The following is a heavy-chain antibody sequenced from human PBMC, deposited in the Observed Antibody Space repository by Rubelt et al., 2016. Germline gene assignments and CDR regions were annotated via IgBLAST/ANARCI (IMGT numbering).Heavy chain of an antibody. J-gene: IGHJ4*02. CDR3: ARDLYKGPRWLVAY. Sequence: QVQLVQPGAEVKKPGASVKVSCKASGYTFTSYYMHWVRQAPGQGLEWMGWINPNSGGTNYAQRFPGRVPRTRDTSISTAYMELSRLRSDDTAVYYCARDLYKGPRWLVAYWGQGTLVTVSS. CDR2: INPNSGGT. CDR1: GYTFTSYY. V-gene: IGHV1-2*02. D-gene: IGHD6-19*01.